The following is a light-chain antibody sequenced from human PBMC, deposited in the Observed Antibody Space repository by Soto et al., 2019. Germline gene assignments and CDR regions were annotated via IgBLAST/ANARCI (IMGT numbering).Light chain of an antibody. CDR3: SSYTSSSTLVV. Sequence: QSVLTQPASVSGSPGQSITISCTGTSSDVGGYNYVSWYQQHPGKAPKLMIYDVTTRPAGVSTRFSGSNSGNTASLAISGLQAEDEADYYCSSYTSSSTLVVFGGGTKVTVL. CDR2: DVT. J-gene: IGLJ2*01. CDR1: SSDVGGYNY. V-gene: IGLV2-14*01.